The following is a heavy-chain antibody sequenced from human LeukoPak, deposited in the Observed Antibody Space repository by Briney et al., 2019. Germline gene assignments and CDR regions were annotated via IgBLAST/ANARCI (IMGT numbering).Heavy chain of an antibody. CDR2: ISSSSSYI. J-gene: IGHJ3*02. Sequence: GGSLRLSCAASGFTFSSYSMNWVRQAPGKGLEWVSSISSSSSYIYYADSVKGRFTISRDNAKNSLYLQMNSLRAEDTAVYYCARGAYSGSPEDAFDIWGQGTMVTVSS. CDR1: GFTFSSYS. CDR3: ARGAYSGSPEDAFDI. V-gene: IGHV3-21*01. D-gene: IGHD1-26*01.